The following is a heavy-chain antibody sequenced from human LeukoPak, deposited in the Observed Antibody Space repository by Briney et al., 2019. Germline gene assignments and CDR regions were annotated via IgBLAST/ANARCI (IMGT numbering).Heavy chain of an antibody. Sequence: GGSLRLSCAASGFTFSSYGMHWVRQAPGKGLEWVAFIRYDGSNKYYADSVKGRFTISRDNSKNTLYLQMNSLRAEDTAVYYCAKEMSLGYCSSTSCPFDYWGQGTLVTVSS. J-gene: IGHJ4*02. CDR3: AKEMSLGYCSSTSCPFDY. CDR1: GFTFSSYG. V-gene: IGHV3-30*02. D-gene: IGHD2-2*01. CDR2: IRYDGSNK.